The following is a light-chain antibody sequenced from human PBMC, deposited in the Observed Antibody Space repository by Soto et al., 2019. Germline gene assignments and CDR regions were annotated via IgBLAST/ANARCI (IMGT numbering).Light chain of an antibody. Sequence: DIQMTQSPSSLSPSVGGRVTIPCRASQTITTYLNWYQHKPGKAPKLLIYAAISLQSGVPSRLSGIGSGTDFTLTISSLQPEDFATYYCQQSYSTPWTFGQGTRWIS. CDR2: AAI. CDR1: QTITTY. CDR3: QQSYSTPWT. V-gene: IGKV1-39*01. J-gene: IGKJ1*01.